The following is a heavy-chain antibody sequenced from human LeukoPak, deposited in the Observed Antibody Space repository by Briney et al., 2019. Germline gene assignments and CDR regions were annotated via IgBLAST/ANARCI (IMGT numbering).Heavy chain of an antibody. CDR2: IYTSGST. D-gene: IGHD3-3*01. J-gene: IGHJ4*02. CDR1: GGSISSGNYF. Sequence: PSQTLSLTCTVSGGSISSGNYFWSWIRQPAGKGLEWIGRIYTSGSTNYNPSLKSRVTISVDTSKNPFSLKLSSVTAADTAVYYCARSPLEYDFWSGRHYYFDYWGQGTLVTVSS. V-gene: IGHV4-61*02. CDR3: ARSPLEYDFWSGRHYYFDY.